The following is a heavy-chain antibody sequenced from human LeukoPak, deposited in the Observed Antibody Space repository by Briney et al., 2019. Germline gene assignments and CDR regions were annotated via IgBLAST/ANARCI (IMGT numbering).Heavy chain of an antibody. D-gene: IGHD5-18*01. CDR1: GFTFSDYG. V-gene: IGHV3-30*03. CDR2: VSYHGRDQ. Sequence: GGSLRLSCAASGFTFSDYGLHWVRQAPGKGLEWVAFVSYHGRDQYYADALKGRFTVSRDNGKNTIYLQMNSLTTEDTAVYYCARWLTALDSWGQGTRVTVSS. J-gene: IGHJ5*01. CDR3: ARWLTALDS.